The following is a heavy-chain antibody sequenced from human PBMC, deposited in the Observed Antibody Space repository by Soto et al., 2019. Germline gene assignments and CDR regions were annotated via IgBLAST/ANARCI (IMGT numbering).Heavy chain of an antibody. CDR1: GFTFSSYG. D-gene: IGHD3-22*01. V-gene: IGHV3-33*01. CDR3: ARDSLLDDNYGMDV. Sequence: GGSLRLSCAASGFTFSSYGMHWVRQAPGKGLEWVAVIWYDGSNKYYADSVKGRFTISRDNSKNTLYLQMNSLRAEDTAVYYCARDSLLDDNYGMDVWGQGTTVTVSS. J-gene: IGHJ6*02. CDR2: IWYDGSNK.